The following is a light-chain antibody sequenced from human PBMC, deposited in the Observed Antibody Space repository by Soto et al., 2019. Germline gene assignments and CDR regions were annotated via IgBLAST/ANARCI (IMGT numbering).Light chain of an antibody. V-gene: IGKV3-15*01. J-gene: IGKJ1*01. CDR2: GAS. Sequence: EIVMTQSPATLSVSPGERATLSCTASQSVNTNLAWYQQKPGQAPRLLIYGASTRATGIPARFSGSGSGTEFTLTISSLQSEDFAVYYCQQYDGWPPRTFGQGTKVDIK. CDR1: QSVNTN. CDR3: QQYDGWPPRT.